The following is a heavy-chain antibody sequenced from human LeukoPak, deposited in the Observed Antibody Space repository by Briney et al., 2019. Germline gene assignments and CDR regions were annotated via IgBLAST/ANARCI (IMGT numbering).Heavy chain of an antibody. CDR1: GYTFTGYY. J-gene: IGHJ4*02. Sequence: ASVKVSCKASGYTFTGYYIHWVRQAPGQGLEWMAWIDPDSGDSYSAPKFQGRVTMTRDTSISTASMEVSWLSSDDTAVYYCATGVATAFTYWGQGTLVTVSS. D-gene: IGHD5-12*01. CDR2: IDPDSGDS. V-gene: IGHV1-2*02. CDR3: ATGVATAFTY.